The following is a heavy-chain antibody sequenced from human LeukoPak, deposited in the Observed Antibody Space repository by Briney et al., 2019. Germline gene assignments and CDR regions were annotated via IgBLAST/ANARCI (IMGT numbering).Heavy chain of an antibody. J-gene: IGHJ5*02. CDR3: APPNPVP. V-gene: IGHV3-66*01. CDR1: GFTVSSNY. CDR2: IYSGGST. Sequence: GGSLRLSCAASGFTVSSNYMSWVRQAPGKGLEWVSVIYSGGSTYYADSVKGRFAISRDNSENTLYLQMNSLRAEDTAVYYCAPPNPVPWGQGTLVTVSS.